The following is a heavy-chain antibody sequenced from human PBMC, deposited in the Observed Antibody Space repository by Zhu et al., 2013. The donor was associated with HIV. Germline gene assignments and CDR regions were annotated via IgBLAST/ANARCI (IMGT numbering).Heavy chain of an antibody. CDR2: INTKKGNT. CDR3: ARDLKSDYYYYGMDV. Sequence: VQLVQSGPEVKKPGASVKVSCKASGYTFTNYGIAWVRQAPGQRLEWLGWINTKKGNTNYAHNFQGRITMTADTSTTTAYMELSSLRSEDTAVYYCARDLKSDYYYYGMDVWGQGTTVTVSS. J-gene: IGHJ6*02. V-gene: IGHV1-18*01. CDR1: GYTFTNYG.